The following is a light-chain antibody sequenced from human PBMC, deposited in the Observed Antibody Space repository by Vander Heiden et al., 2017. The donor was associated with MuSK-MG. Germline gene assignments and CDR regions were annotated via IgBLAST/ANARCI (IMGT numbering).Light chain of an antibody. CDR1: QSISSW. V-gene: IGKV1-5*01. CDR2: DAS. J-gene: IGKJ1*01. CDR3: QQYNSYART. Sequence: DIQMTQSPSTLSASVGDRVTITCRASQSISSWLAWYQQKPGKAPKLLIYDASSLESGLPSRFSGRGSGTEFTLTISSLQPDDFATYYCQQYNSYARTFGPGTKVEIK.